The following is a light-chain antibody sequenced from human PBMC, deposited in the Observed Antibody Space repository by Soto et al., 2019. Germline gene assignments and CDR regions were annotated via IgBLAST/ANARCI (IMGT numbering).Light chain of an antibody. V-gene: IGKV1-39*01. J-gene: IGKJ4*01. CDR3: QQSFSPLTFGGGTPQLT. Sequence: SGVPSRFSGSESGTDFTLTISSLQPEDFATYYCQQSFSPLTFGGGTPQLTFGGGTKVDIK.